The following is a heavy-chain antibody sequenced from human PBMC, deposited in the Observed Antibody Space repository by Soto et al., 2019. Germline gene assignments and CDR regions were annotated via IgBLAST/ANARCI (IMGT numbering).Heavy chain of an antibody. CDR2: ISCCGGSA. CDR1: GFNFKKFA. V-gene: IGHV3-23*01. CDR3: AKADGQQWLIPHLDN. Sequence: EVQLLESGGGVVQPGGSLRLSCVVSGFNFKKFAMAWVRQAAGEGLEWVSGISCCGGSASYADSVKGRFSIARDDSKNTVSLQLNSLRVEDTAQYYCAKADGQQWLIPHLDNWGQGTLVTVS. D-gene: IGHD6-19*01. J-gene: IGHJ4*02.